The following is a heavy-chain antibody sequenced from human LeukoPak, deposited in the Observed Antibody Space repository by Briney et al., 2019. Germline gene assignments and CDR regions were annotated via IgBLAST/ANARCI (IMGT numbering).Heavy chain of an antibody. J-gene: IGHJ3*02. D-gene: IGHD6-19*01. CDR3: ARGRQWLGYDAFDI. CDR1: GGSISSYY. V-gene: IGHV4-59*01. Sequence: SETLSLTCTISGGSISSYYWSWIRQPPGKGLEWIGYIYYSGSTTYNPSLKSRVTISVDTSKNQFSLKLSSVTAADTAVYYCARGRQWLGYDAFDIWGQGTMVTVSS. CDR2: IYYSGST.